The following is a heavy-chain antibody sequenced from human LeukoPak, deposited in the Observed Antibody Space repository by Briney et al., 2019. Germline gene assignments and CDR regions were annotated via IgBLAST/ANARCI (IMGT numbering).Heavy chain of an antibody. J-gene: IGHJ5*02. D-gene: IGHD4-11*01. CDR2: LGTDGTYT. Sequence: GRSLRLSCAASGFNLRDYWMHWVRQAPGKGLVWVSRLGTDGTYTNYADSVKGRFTISRDNAKNTLYLQMDSLRAEDTAFYYCVRDPSNSGNWFDLWGQGTLVTVSS. V-gene: IGHV3-74*01. CDR1: GFNLRDYW. CDR3: VRDPSNSGNWFDL.